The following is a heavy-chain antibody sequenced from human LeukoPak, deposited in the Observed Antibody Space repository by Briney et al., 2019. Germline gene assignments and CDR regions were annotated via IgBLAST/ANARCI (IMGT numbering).Heavy chain of an antibody. CDR3: AKEGTARISTWYDN. Sequence: PGGSLRLSCGGAGFTLSNYYMQGVRQAPGKGLDWVAVISYEGRTTYYADSVKGRFTISRDNSRNTLFLQMDSLRPEDTAVYYCAKEGTARISTWYDNWGQGTLVTVSS. J-gene: IGHJ4*02. V-gene: IGHV3-30*18. CDR2: ISYEGRTT. D-gene: IGHD6-13*01. CDR1: GFTLSNYY.